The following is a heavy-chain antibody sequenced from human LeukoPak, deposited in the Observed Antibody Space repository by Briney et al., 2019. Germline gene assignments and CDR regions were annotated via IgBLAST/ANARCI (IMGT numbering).Heavy chain of an antibody. D-gene: IGHD5-18*01. Sequence: SETLSLTCTVSGGSINSYYWSWIRQPPGKGLEWFGEINHSGSTNYNPSLKSRVTISVDTSKNQFSLKLSSVTAADTAVYYCARASYSYGPYYFDYWGQGTLVTVSS. CDR1: GGSINSYY. V-gene: IGHV4-34*01. CDR3: ARASYSYGPYYFDY. J-gene: IGHJ4*02. CDR2: INHSGST.